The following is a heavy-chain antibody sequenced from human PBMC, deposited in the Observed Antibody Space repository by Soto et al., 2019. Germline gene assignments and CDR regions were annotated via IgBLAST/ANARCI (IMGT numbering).Heavy chain of an antibody. V-gene: IGHV3-7*01. J-gene: IGHJ6*02. D-gene: IGHD3-22*01. CDR2: IKEDGSEK. CDR3: ARGWGYFDSSGFPYLYAMDV. Sequence: PGGSLRLSCAVSGFTFSTYWMSWVRQAPWKGLEWVANIKEDGSEKYYVDSVEGRFTISRDNAKNSLYLQMTSLRAEDTALYYCARGWGYFDSSGFPYLYAMDVWGQGTTVTVSS. CDR1: GFTFSTYW.